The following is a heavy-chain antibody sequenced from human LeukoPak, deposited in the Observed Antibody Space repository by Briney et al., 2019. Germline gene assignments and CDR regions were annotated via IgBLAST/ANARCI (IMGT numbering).Heavy chain of an antibody. V-gene: IGHV3-30*04. CDR2: ISYDGSNE. D-gene: IGHD3-22*01. CDR3: ARVWLPDYYDSSGYSPPDY. CDR1: GFTFSSYA. Sequence: PPGGSLRLSCAASGFTFSSYAMHWVRQAPGKGLEWVAVISYDGSNEYYADSVKGRFTISRDNSKNTLYLQMNSLRAEDTAVYYCARVWLPDYYDSSGYSPPDYWGQGTLVTVSS. J-gene: IGHJ4*02.